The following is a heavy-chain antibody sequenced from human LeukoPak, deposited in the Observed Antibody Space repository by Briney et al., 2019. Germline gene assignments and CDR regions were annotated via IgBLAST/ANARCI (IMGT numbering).Heavy chain of an antibody. CDR2: INHSGSN. J-gene: IGHJ3*02. CDR1: GGSFSGYY. V-gene: IGHV4-34*01. Sequence: SETLSLTCAVYGGSFSGYYWRWIRQPPGKGLEWIGEINHSGSNNYTPSLNSRVTISVDTSKNQFSLKLSSVTAADTAVYYCARRLGELSRLAFDIWGQGTMVTVSS. D-gene: IGHD3-10*01. CDR3: ARRLGELSRLAFDI.